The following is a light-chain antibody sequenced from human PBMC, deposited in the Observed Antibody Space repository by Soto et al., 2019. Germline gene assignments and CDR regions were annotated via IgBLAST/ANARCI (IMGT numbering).Light chain of an antibody. CDR2: GAS. Sequence: ETVLTQSPGTLSLSPGERATLSCRASQSVSSSYLAWYQQKPGQAPRLLIYGASSRATGIPDRFSGSGSGTDFTLTLSRLEPEDFAVYYCQQYGSSPPSWTFGQGPKVEIK. V-gene: IGKV3-20*01. CDR1: QSVSSSY. CDR3: QQYGSSPPSWT. J-gene: IGKJ1*01.